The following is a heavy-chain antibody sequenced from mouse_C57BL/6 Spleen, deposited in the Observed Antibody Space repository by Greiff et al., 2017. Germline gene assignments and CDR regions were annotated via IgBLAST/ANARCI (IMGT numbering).Heavy chain of an antibody. V-gene: IGHV1-69*01. D-gene: IGHD1-1*01. CDR1: GYTFTSYW. CDR2: IYPSDSNT. J-gene: IGHJ3*01. Sequence: QVQLQQSGPELVMPGASVKLSCKASGYTFTSYWMHWVKQRPGQGLEWIGGIYPSDSNTNYNQKFKGKSTLTVDKSSSTAYLQLSSLTSEESAGYYCARAYYGSSYAFGYWGQGTLVTVSA. CDR3: ARAYYGSSYAFGY.